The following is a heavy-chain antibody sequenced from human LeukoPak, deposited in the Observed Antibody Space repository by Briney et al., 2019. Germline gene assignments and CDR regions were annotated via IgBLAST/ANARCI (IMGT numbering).Heavy chain of an antibody. CDR2: IKQDGSEK. CDR1: GFAFTSYW. CDR3: ATSRSFDY. Sequence: QAGGSLRLSCAASGFAFTSYWMSWVRQAPGKGLEWVANIKQDGSEKYYVDSVKGRFTISRDNAKNSLYLQMNSLSAEDTAVYYCATSRSFDYCGQGTLVTVSS. V-gene: IGHV3-7*01. J-gene: IGHJ4*02.